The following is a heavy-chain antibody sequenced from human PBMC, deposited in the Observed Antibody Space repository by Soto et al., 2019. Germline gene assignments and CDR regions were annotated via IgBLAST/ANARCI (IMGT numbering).Heavy chain of an antibody. D-gene: IGHD5-12*01. Sequence: EVQLVESGGGLVKPGGSLRLSCAASGFTFSSYSMNWVRQAPGKGLEWVSSISSSSSYIYYADSVKGRFTISRDNAKNSLYLQMNSLRAEDTAVYYCARDPHSGYEFKDYYYDMDVWGQGTTVTVSS. CDR1: GFTFSSYS. V-gene: IGHV3-21*01. J-gene: IGHJ6*02. CDR2: ISSSSSYI. CDR3: ARDPHSGYEFKDYYYDMDV.